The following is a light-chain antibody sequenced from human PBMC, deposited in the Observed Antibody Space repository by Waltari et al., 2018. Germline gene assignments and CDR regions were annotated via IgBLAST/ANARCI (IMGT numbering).Light chain of an antibody. CDR2: QDT. J-gene: IGLJ2*01. V-gene: IGLV3-1*01. CDR1: DWEDYY. Sequence: SYKLTQPPSLSVSPGQTASITCSGDDWEDYYVAWYQQRPGQSPVLLIYQDTKRPSGIPERFSGSNSGNTATLTIRETQTIDDADYYCQAWDNSAVVFGGGTTLTVL. CDR3: QAWDNSAVV.